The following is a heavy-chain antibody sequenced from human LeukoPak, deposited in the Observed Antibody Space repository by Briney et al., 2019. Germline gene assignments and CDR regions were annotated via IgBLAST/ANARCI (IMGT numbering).Heavy chain of an antibody. CDR1: GDSFSFSY. CDR3: ARGEGATGP. Sequence: SETLSLTCAVSGDSFSFSYWSWIRQPPGKGLEWIGYISYSGSTNYNPSLKSRVTMSLDTSEDQFSLKLTSVTAADTAVYYCARGEGATGPWGQGTLVTVSS. CDR2: ISYSGST. V-gene: IGHV4-59*01. J-gene: IGHJ4*02. D-gene: IGHD1-26*01.